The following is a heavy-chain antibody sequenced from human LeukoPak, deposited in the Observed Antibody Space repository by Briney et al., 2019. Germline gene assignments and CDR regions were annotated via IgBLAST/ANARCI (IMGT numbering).Heavy chain of an antibody. CDR2: IYSDNT. D-gene: IGHD3-10*01. Sequence: PGGSLRLSCTVSGFTVSSNSMSWVRQAPGKGLEWVSFIYSDNTHYSDSVKGRFTISRDNSKSTLYLQMNSLRAEDTAVYYCARVFGYYGSGGNYYYYYMDVWGKGTTVTISS. CDR3: ARVFGYYGSGGNYYYYYMDV. V-gene: IGHV3-53*01. CDR1: GFTVSSNS. J-gene: IGHJ6*03.